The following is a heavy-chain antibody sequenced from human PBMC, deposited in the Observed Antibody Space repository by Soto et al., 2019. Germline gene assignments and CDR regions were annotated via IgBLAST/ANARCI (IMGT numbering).Heavy chain of an antibody. CDR1: GFTFSSYS. V-gene: IGHV3-21*01. CDR2: ISSSSSYL. J-gene: IGHJ4*02. D-gene: IGHD2-21*02. CDR3: ARDDVDVTPFDY. Sequence: EVQLVESGGGLVKPGGSLRLSCAASGFTFSSYSMNWVRQAPGKGLEWVSSISSSSSYLYYADSVKGRFTISRDNAKNSLYLQMNSLRAEDTAVYYCARDDVDVTPFDYWGQGTLVTVSS.